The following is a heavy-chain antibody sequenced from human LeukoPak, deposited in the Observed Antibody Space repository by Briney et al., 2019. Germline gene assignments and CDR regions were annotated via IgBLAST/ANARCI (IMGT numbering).Heavy chain of an antibody. CDR2: ISGSGGST. CDR3: AKDFNHRLSAPYNWFDP. V-gene: IGHV3-23*01. J-gene: IGHJ5*02. D-gene: IGHD1-14*01. Sequence: GGSLRLSCAASGFTFSSYAMSWVRPAPGKGVEWVSAISGSGGSTYYADSVKGRFTISRDNSKNTLYLQMNSLRAEDTAVYYCAKDFNHRLSAPYNWFDPWGQGTLVTVSS. CDR1: GFTFSSYA.